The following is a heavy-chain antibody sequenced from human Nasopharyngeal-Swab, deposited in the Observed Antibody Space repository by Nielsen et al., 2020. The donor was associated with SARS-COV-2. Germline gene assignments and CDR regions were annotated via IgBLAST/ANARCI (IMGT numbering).Heavy chain of an antibody. Sequence: ASVKVSCKASGYIFTSYGISWVRQAPGQGLEWMGWISAYNGNTNYAQKLQGRVTMTTDTSTSTAYMELRSLRSDDTAVYYCARGLGLSGLGYYYYGMDVWGQGTTVTVSS. CDR1: GYIFTSYG. CDR2: ISAYNGNT. CDR3: ARGLGLSGLGYYYYGMDV. J-gene: IGHJ6*02. V-gene: IGHV1-18*01. D-gene: IGHD3-16*02.